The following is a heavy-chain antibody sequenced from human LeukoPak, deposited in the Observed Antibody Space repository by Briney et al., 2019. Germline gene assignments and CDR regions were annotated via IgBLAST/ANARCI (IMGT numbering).Heavy chain of an antibody. J-gene: IGHJ5*02. CDR1: GGSFSGYY. CDR2: INHSGST. D-gene: IGHD6-6*01. V-gene: IGHV4-34*01. Sequence: PSQTLSLTCAVYGGSFSGYYWSWIRQPPGKGLEWIGEINHSGSTNYNPSLKSRVTISVDTSKNQFSLKLSSVTAADTAVYYCARWDSSSSRTSWFDPWGQGTLVTVSS. CDR3: ARWDSSSSRTSWFDP.